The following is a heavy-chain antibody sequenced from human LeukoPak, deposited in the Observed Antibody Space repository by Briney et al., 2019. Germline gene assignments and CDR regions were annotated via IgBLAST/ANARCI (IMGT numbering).Heavy chain of an antibody. CDR3: ASCDYRSSRYPNGFDY. CDR1: ADSISMYS. Sequence: PSQTMSLTSTVAADSISMYSCGCIRQPPRSGLEWIGSIYYSASISYTHYVKSRVTIAVDTTNNQSSLEQSAVTGPDTDVYYCASCDYRSSRYPNGFDYWGQGTLVTVSS. CDR2: IYYSASI. J-gene: IGHJ5*01. D-gene: IGHD3-22*01. V-gene: IGHV4-59*08.